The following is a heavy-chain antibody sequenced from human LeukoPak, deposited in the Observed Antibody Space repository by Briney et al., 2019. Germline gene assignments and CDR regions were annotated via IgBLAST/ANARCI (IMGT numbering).Heavy chain of an antibody. J-gene: IGHJ6*02. Sequence: AGGSLRLSCTASGFTFSNYWMSWVRQTPEKGLEWVANINQDGSEKYYVDSVKGRFTISRDNSQTSLYLHMNSLRAEDTAVYYCVRVPYHSSRSYGMEVWGQGTTVTVSS. CDR1: GFTFSNYW. D-gene: IGHD6-13*01. CDR3: VRVPYHSSRSYGMEV. CDR2: INQDGSEK. V-gene: IGHV3-7*05.